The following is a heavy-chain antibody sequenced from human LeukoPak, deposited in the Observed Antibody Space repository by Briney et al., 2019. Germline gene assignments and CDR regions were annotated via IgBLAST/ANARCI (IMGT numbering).Heavy chain of an antibody. J-gene: IGHJ4*02. V-gene: IGHV4-30-2*01. Sequence: SQTLSLTYAVSGGSISSGGYSWSWIRQPPGKGLEWIGYIYHSGSTYYNPSLKSRVTISVDRSKNQFSLKLSSVTAADTAVYYCARGGIAAPYYFDYWGQGTLVTVSS. D-gene: IGHD6-13*01. CDR1: GGSISSGGYS. CDR3: ARGGIAAPYYFDY. CDR2: IYHSGST.